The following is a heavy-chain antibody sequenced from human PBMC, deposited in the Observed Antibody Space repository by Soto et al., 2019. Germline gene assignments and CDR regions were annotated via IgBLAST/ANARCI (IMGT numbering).Heavy chain of an antibody. CDR3: ARHMSSSWLRYFDY. D-gene: IGHD6-13*01. Sequence: ASVKVSCKASGYTFTSYGISWVRQAPGQGLEWMGWISAYNGNTNYAQKLQGRVTMTTDTSTSTAYMELRSLRSDDAAVYYCARHMSSSWLRYFDYWGQGTLVTVSS. J-gene: IGHJ4*02. V-gene: IGHV1-18*01. CDR2: ISAYNGNT. CDR1: GYTFTSYG.